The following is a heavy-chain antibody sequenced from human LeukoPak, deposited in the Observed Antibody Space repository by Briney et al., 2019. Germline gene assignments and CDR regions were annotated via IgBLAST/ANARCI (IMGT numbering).Heavy chain of an antibody. CDR1: GYTFTGYY. CDR3: ARGIYYYDSSGYPTDAFDI. V-gene: IGHV1-2*02. J-gene: IGHJ3*02. D-gene: IGHD3-22*01. CDR2: INPNSGGT. Sequence: ASVKVSCKASGYTFTGYYMHWVRQAPGQGLEWMGWINPNSGGTNYAQKFQGRVTMTRDTSISTAYMELSRLRSDDTAVYYCARGIYYYDSSGYPTDAFDIWGQGTMVTVSS.